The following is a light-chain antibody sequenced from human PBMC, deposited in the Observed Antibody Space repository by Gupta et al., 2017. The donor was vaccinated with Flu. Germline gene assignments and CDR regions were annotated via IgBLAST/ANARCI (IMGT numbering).Light chain of an antibody. CDR2: AAS. J-gene: IGKJ2*01. CDR1: QSISSY. V-gene: IGKV1-39*01. Sequence: DIQMSQYPLSLSASVGDRVTITCRASQSISSYLNWYQQKPGEAPKLLIYAASSVQSGLASRFRGSGSGTDFTLTITSLQTEDFATYYCQQSYKYPRTFGQGTKLEI. CDR3: QQSYKYPRT.